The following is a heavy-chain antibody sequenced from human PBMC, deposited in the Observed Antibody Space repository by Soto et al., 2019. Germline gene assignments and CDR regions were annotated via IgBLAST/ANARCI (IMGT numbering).Heavy chain of an antibody. CDR3: AKDWLIWFREIYYYGMDV. CDR2: IWYDGSNK. CDR1: GFTFSSYG. J-gene: IGHJ6*02. V-gene: IGHV3-33*06. Sequence: WGSLRLSCAASGFTFSSYGMRRVRQAPGKGLEWVAVIWYDGSNKYYADSVKGRFTISRDNSKNTLYLQMNSLRAEDTAVYYCAKDWLIWFREIYYYGMDVWGQGTTVTVSS. D-gene: IGHD3-10*01.